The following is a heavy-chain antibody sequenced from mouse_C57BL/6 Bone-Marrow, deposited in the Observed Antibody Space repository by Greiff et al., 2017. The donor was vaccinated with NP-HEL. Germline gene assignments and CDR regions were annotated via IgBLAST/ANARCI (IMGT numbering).Heavy chain of an antibody. D-gene: IGHD2-14*01. Sequence: VKLVESGAELARPGASVKLSCKASGYTFTSYGISWVKQRTGQGLEWIGEIYPRSGNTYYNEKFKGKATLSADKSSSTAYMELRSLTSEDSAVYFCARVSFCTTGVAAQGGYGGRGTSVTVTA. CDR1: GYTFTSYG. CDR2: IYPRSGNT. V-gene: IGHV1-81*01. J-gene: IGHJ4*01. CDR3: ARVSFCTTGVAAQGGY.